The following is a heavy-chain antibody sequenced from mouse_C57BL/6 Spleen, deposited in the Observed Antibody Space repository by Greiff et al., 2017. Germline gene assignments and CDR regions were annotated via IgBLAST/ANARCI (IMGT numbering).Heavy chain of an antibody. CDR2: IYPGSGST. D-gene: IGHD2-1*01. V-gene: IGHV1-9*01. CDR3: ARGAYGNYRDFDY. J-gene: IGHJ2*01. Sequence: QVQLKESGAELMKPGASVKLSCKATGYTFTGYWIEWVKQRPGQGLEWIGDIYPGSGSTNYNEKFKSKATLTVDTSSSTAYMQLSSLTSEDSAVYYCARGAYGNYRDFDYWGQGTTLTVSS. CDR1: GYTFTGYW.